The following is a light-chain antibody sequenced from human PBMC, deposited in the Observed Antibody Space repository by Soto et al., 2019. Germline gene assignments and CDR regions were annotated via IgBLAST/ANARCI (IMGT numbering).Light chain of an antibody. CDR2: GAS. Sequence: EILMTQSPATLSVSPVERATISCRASQSVSSNLAWYQQKPGQAPRVLIYGASTRATGIPARFSGSGSGTEFTLTISSLQSEDFAVYYCQQYNNWPRTFGQGTKVDIK. CDR1: QSVSSN. J-gene: IGKJ1*01. CDR3: QQYNNWPRT. V-gene: IGKV3-15*01.